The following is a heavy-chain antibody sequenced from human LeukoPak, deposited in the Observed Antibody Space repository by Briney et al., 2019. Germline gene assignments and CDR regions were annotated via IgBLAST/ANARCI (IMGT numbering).Heavy chain of an antibody. D-gene: IGHD5-24*01. CDR3: AREMATKAFDY. Sequence: GGSLRLSCAASGFTFSSYAMHWVRQAPGKGLEWVAVISYDGSNKYYADSVKGRFTISRDNSKNTLNLQMNSLRAEDTAVYYCAREMATKAFDYWGQGTLVTVSS. J-gene: IGHJ4*02. CDR2: ISYDGSNK. CDR1: GFTFSSYA. V-gene: IGHV3-30*04.